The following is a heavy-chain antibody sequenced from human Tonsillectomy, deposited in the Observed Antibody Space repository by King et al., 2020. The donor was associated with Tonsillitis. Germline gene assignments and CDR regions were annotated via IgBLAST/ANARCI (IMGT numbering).Heavy chain of an antibody. CDR1: GFNFSAYR. J-gene: IGHJ4*02. D-gene: IGHD3-22*01. CDR3: ARYVVDNTGTRCFDS. CDR2: IVIYGSRA. V-gene: IGHV3-74*01. Sequence: VQLVESGGGLVQPGGSLRLSCAASGFNFSAYRMHWVRQVPGKGLVWVSHIVIYGSRAIYADSLKGRFTISRDNAKNTLYLQMNSLRVEDTAVYYCARYVVDNTGTRCFDSWGQGTLVTVSS.